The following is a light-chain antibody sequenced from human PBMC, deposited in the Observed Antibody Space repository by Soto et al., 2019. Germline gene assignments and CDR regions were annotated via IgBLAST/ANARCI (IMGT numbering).Light chain of an antibody. CDR1: SRDVGNYNY. CDR2: DVN. CDR3: SSYTSSSNLI. V-gene: IGLV2-14*03. J-gene: IGLJ2*01. Sequence: QSVLTQPASVSGSLGQSITISCTGTSRDVGNYNYVSWYQHHTGRAPKLVIYDVNNRPAGISNRFSGSKSDNTASLIIFGLQAEDEADYYCSSYTSSSNLIFGGGTKVTV.